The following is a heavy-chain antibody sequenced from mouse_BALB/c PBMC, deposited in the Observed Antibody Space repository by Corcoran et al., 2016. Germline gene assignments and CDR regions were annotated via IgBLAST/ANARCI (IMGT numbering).Heavy chain of an antibody. Sequence: EVQLQQSGPEPVKPGASVKMSCKASGYTFTSYVMHWVKQKPGQGLEWIGYINPYNDGTKYNEKFKGKATLTSDKSSSTAYMELSSLTSEDSAVYYCASHYGSSFAWFAYWGQGTLVTVSA. V-gene: IGHV1S136*01. CDR3: ASHYGSSFAWFAY. D-gene: IGHD1-1*01. J-gene: IGHJ3*01. CDR1: GYTFTSYV. CDR2: INPYNDGT.